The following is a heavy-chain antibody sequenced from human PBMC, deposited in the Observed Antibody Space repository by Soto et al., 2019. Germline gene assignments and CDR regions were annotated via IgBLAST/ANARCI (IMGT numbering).Heavy chain of an antibody. J-gene: IGHJ4*02. Sequence: GGSLRLSCAASGFTFSDYWMHWVRQAPGKGLVWVSRIDNDGSITNYADSVKGRFTISRDNAKNTVSLQMSSLRAEDTAVYYCATLNSFGADYWGQGTPVTVCS. CDR1: GFTFSDYW. V-gene: IGHV3-74*01. CDR2: IDNDGSIT. D-gene: IGHD3-3*01. CDR3: ATLNSFGADY.